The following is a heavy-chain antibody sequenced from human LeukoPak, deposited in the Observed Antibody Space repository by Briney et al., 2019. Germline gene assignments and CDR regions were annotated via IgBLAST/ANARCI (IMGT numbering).Heavy chain of an antibody. V-gene: IGHV3-11*04. J-gene: IGHJ4*02. CDR1: GFSFSDYY. CDR2: ISSSGDTM. D-gene: IGHD1-7*01. Sequence: GGSLRLSCAASGFSFSDYYMSWIRQAPGKGLEWVSYISSSGDTMSYADSVKGRFTISRDNAKNSLYLQMSSRRAEDAAIYYCARVMGNYASDYWGQGALVTVSS. CDR3: ARVMGNYASDY.